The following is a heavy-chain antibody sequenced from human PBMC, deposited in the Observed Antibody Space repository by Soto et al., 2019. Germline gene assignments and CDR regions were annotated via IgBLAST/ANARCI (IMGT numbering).Heavy chain of an antibody. CDR3: AKTANGWFSAFDI. V-gene: IGHV3-23*01. J-gene: IGHJ3*02. D-gene: IGHD6-19*01. CDR2: ISGSGGTT. Sequence: EVQLLESGGGLVQPGGSLRLSCAASGFTFSSYAMSWVRQAPGKGLEWVSVISGSGGTTYYADSVKGRFTFSRDNSQNTLYLQMNSLRAEDTAVYYCAKTANGWFSAFDIWGQGTMVTVSS. CDR1: GFTFSSYA.